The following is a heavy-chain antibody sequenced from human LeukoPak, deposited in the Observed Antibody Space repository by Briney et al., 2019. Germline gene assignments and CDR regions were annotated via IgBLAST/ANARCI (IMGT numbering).Heavy chain of an antibody. CDR3: ARDRGRAAAVLDY. CDR2: ISSSSSYI. V-gene: IGHV3-21*01. D-gene: IGHD6-13*01. Sequence: PGGSLRLSCAASGFTFSSYSMNWVRQAPGKGLEWVSSISSSSSYICYADSVKGRFTISRDNSENTLYLQMNSLRAEDTAVYYCARDRGRAAAVLDYWGQGTLVSVSS. CDR1: GFTFSSYS. J-gene: IGHJ4*02.